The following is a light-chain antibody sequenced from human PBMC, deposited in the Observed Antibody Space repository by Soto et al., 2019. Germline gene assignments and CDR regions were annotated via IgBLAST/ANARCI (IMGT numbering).Light chain of an antibody. CDR2: VAS. CDR3: QKYNSAPWT. CDR1: QGFSIY. Sequence: DIQMTQSPSSLSASVGDRVTITCRASQGFSIYLAWYQQQPGKVPKLLIYVASTLQSGVPSRFSGSGSGTDFTLTISSLQPEDVATYYCQKYNSAPWTFGQGTKVEIK. V-gene: IGKV1-27*01. J-gene: IGKJ1*01.